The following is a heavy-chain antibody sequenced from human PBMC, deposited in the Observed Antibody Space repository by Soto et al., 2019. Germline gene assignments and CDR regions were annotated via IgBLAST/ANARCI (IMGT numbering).Heavy chain of an antibody. CDR2: FYYSGST. V-gene: IGHV4-59*01. J-gene: IGHJ6*02. CDR1: GGSISSYY. D-gene: IGHD6-13*01. CDR3: ARGLSSSWSPTYYYYYYGMDV. Sequence: SETLSLTCTVSGGSISSYYWSWIRQPPGKGLEWIGYFYYSGSTNYNPSLKSRVTISVDTSKNQFSLKLSSVTAADTAVYYCARGLSSSWSPTYYYYYYGMDVWGQGTTVTVSS.